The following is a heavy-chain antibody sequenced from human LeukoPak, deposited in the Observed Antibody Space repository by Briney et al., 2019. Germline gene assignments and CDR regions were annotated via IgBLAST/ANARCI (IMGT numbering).Heavy chain of an antibody. V-gene: IGHV3-74*01. D-gene: IGHD6-19*01. Sequence: GGSLRLSCAASGFTFSNFRMHWVRQAPGKGLVWVSRINTDEITTSYADSVKGRFTISRDNAKNTLYLQMDSLRVEDTAVYYCARESSSGLIIDYLGQGTLVTVSS. CDR2: INTDEITT. CDR1: GFTFSNFR. J-gene: IGHJ4*02. CDR3: ARESSSGLIIDY.